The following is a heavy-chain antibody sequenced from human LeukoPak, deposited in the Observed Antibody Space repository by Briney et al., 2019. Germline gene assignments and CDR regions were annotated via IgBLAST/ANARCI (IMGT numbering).Heavy chain of an antibody. Sequence: SSETLSLTCAVYGGSFSGYYWSWIRQPPGKGLEWIGEINHSGSTNYNPSLKSRVTISVDTSKNQFSLKLSSVTAADTAVYYCARDRRYFDLWGRGTLVTVSS. D-gene: IGHD3-16*02. CDR2: INHSGST. J-gene: IGHJ2*01. V-gene: IGHV4-34*01. CDR1: GGSFSGYY. CDR3: ARDRRYFDL.